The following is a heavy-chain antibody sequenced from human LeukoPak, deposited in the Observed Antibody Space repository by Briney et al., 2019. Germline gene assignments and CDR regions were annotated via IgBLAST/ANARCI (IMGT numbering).Heavy chain of an antibody. Sequence: ASVKVSCKASGYTFISYDINWVRQATGQGRERMGWMKPNSGNTGYAQKFQGRVAITRNTSISTAYMELRSLRSDDTAVYYCARGGGSSGWYYYYYYMDVWGKGTTVTVSS. J-gene: IGHJ6*03. CDR2: MKPNSGNT. V-gene: IGHV1-8*03. CDR1: GYTFISYD. D-gene: IGHD6-19*01. CDR3: ARGGGSSGWYYYYYYMDV.